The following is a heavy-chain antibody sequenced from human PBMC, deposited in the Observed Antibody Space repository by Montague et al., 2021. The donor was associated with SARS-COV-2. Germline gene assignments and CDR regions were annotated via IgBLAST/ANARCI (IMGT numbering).Heavy chain of an antibody. D-gene: IGHD3-10*01. CDR3: GRIRVDRGVIWVYGMDG. V-gene: IGHV2-70*01. CDR2: IDWDDDK. Sequence: PALVKPTQTLTLTCTFSGFSLSTSGMCVSWIRQPPGKALEWLALIDWDDDKYYSTSLKTRLTISKDTSKNQVVLTMTNMDPVDTATYYCGRIRVDRGVIWVYGMDGWCQGTRVTVSS. CDR1: GFSLSTSGMC. J-gene: IGHJ6*02.